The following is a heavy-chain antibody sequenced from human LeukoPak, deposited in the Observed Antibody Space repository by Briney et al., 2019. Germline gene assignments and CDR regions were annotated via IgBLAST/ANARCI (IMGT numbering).Heavy chain of an antibody. CDR3: AREPSIIRSGWVDY. CDR1: GFTVSSNY. J-gene: IGHJ4*02. CDR2: IYSGGGT. Sequence: GGSLRLSCAASGFTVSSNYMSWVRQAPGKGLEWVSVIYSGGGTYYADSVKGRFTISRDNSKNTLYLQMNSLRAEDTAVYYCAREPSIIRSGWVDYWGQGTLVTVSS. D-gene: IGHD6-19*01. V-gene: IGHV3-66*01.